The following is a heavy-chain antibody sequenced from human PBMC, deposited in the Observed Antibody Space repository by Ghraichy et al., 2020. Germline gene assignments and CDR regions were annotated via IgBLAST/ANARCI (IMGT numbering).Heavy chain of an antibody. CDR2: IYYSGST. D-gene: IGHD3-22*01. V-gene: IGHV4-59*01. CDR1: GGSISSYY. Sequence: SQTLSLTCTVSGGSISSYYWSWIRQPPGKGLEWIGYIYYSGSTNYNPSLKSRVTISVDTSKNQFSLKLSSVTAADTAVYYCARAGRIGYYDSSGYYGGSNFDYWGQGTLVTVSS. J-gene: IGHJ4*02. CDR3: ARAGRIGYYDSSGYYGGSNFDY.